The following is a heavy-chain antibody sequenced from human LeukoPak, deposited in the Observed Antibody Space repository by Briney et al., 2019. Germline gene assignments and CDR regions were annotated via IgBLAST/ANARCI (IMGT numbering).Heavy chain of an antibody. CDR2: IYYSGST. V-gene: IGHV4-31*03. Sequence: SETLSLTCTVSGGTISSGGYHWSWIRQHPGKGLEWIGYIYYSGSTYYNPSLKSRVTISVDTSKNQLSPKLSSVTAADTAVYYCAREALDGYIDYWGQGTLATVSS. J-gene: IGHJ4*02. CDR1: GGTISSGGYH. D-gene: IGHD5-24*01. CDR3: AREALDGYIDY.